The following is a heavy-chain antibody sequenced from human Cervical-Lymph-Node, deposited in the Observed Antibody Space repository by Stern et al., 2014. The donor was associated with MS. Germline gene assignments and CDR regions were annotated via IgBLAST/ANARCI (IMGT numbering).Heavy chain of an antibody. J-gene: IGHJ4*02. CDR3: AKDREWLGQKTAXXXX. Sequence: QLVESGGGLVQPGRSLRLSCAASGFTFDDYAMHWVRQAPGKGLEWVSGISWNSGSIGYADSVKGRFTISRDNAKNSLYLQMNSLRAEDTALYYCAKDREWLGQKTAXXXXWGQGTLVTVSS. CDR1: GFTFDDYA. V-gene: IGHV3-9*01. D-gene: IGHD6-19*01. CDR2: ISWNSGSI.